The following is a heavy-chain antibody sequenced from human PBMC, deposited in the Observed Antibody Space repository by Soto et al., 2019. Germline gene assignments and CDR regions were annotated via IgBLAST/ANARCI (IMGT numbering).Heavy chain of an antibody. CDR1: GYTFRNFG. J-gene: IGHJ4*02. Sequence: QIQLLQSGAEVKKPGASVKVTCKASGYTFRNFGISWVRQAPGQGLEWMGWISAYNANANYAQKFQGRLTMTADTSTSTAYMELRSLRSDDPAVYYCARENSYFDYWGQGTLVTVSS. CDR2: ISAYNANA. V-gene: IGHV1-18*01. CDR3: ARENSYFDY.